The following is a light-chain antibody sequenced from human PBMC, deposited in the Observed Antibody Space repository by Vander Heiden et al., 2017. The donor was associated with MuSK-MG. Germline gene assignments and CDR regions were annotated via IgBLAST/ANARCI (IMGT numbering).Light chain of an antibody. CDR2: AAS. J-gene: IGKJ4*01. Sequence: DIQMTQSPSSLSASVGDRVTITCRASQSISSYLNWYQQKPGKAPKLLIYAASSLQSGVPSRFSGSGSVTDFTLTISRLQPEDLATYYCQQSDSTPLTFSGWTKVEIK. CDR1: QSISSY. V-gene: IGKV1-39*01. CDR3: QQSDSTPLT.